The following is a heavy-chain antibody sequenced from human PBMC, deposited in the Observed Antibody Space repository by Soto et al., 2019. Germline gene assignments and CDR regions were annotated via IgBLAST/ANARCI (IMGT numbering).Heavy chain of an antibody. J-gene: IGHJ3*02. CDR2: ISYDGSNK. Sequence: SLRLSCAASGFTFSSYAMHWVRQAPGKGLEWVAVISYDGSNKYYADSVKGRFTISRDNSKNTLYLQMNSLRAEDTAVYYCARDVGIAARGDAFDIWGQGTMVTVSS. V-gene: IGHV3-30-3*01. CDR3: ARDVGIAARGDAFDI. CDR1: GFTFSSYA. D-gene: IGHD6-6*01.